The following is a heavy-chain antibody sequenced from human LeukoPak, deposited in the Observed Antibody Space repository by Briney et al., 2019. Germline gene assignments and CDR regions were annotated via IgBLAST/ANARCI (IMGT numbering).Heavy chain of an antibody. CDR3: ASALVVVGARAFDI. Sequence: PGGSLRLSCAASGFTFSSYSMSWVRQAPGKGLEWVSAISGSGGSTYYADSVKGRFTISRDNAKNSLYLQLNSLRAEDTAIYYCASALVVVGARAFDIWGQGTMVTVSS. V-gene: IGHV3-23*01. J-gene: IGHJ3*02. CDR2: ISGSGGST. D-gene: IGHD3-22*01. CDR1: GFTFSSYS.